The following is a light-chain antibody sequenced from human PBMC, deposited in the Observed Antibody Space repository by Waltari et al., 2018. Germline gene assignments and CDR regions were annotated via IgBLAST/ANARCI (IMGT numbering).Light chain of an antibody. CDR3: CSYAGKYTFV. CDR1: IHDIGSDNY. V-gene: IGLV2-11*01. J-gene: IGLJ2*01. Sequence: QSALTQPPSVSGSPGQSVTISCTGTIHDIGSDNYVSWYQHTPDHAPNLIIYDVDRRPSGGPYRFSAAKSGITASLTISGLQSADEGDYYCCSYAGKYTFVFGGGTKLTV. CDR2: DVD.